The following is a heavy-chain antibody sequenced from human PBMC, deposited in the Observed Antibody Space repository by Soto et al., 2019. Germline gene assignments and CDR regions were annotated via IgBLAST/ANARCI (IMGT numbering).Heavy chain of an antibody. D-gene: IGHD6-13*01. Sequence: SVKVSCKASGYTFTSYGIIWVRQAPGQGLEWMGWISAYNGNTNYAQKLQGRVTMTTDTSTSTAYMELRSLRSDDTAVYYCARDTGSSWTAAEYFQHWGQGTLVTVSS. CDR3: ARDTGSSWTAAEYFQH. CDR2: ISAYNGNT. CDR1: GYTFTSYG. V-gene: IGHV1-18*01. J-gene: IGHJ1*01.